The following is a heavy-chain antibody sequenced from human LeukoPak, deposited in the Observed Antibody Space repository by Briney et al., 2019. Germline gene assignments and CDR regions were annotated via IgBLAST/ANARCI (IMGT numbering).Heavy chain of an antibody. V-gene: IGHV3-21*04. D-gene: IGHD4-17*01. Sequence: GGSLRLSCAASGFTFSNYSLNWVRQSPGKGLEWVSSIDPTSTYKYYAESGKGRFAIYRDNAKNSLYLQMNSLRADDTAVYYCARDYADYVGYFFFDYWGQGTLVTVSS. CDR2: IDPTSTYK. J-gene: IGHJ4*02. CDR3: ARDYADYVGYFFFDY. CDR1: GFTFSNYS.